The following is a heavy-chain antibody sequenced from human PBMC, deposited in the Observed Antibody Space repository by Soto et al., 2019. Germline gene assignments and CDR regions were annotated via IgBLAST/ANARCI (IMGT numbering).Heavy chain of an antibody. CDR2: ISYDGSNK. V-gene: IGHV3-30-3*01. CDR1: GFTFSSYA. J-gene: IGHJ4*02. CDR3: ARAHPVLDY. Sequence: SGGSLRLSCAASGFTFSSYAMHWVRQAPGKGLEWVAVISYDGSNKYYADSVEGRFTISRDNSKNTLYLQMNSLRAEDTAVYYCARAHPVLDYWGQGTLVTVSS.